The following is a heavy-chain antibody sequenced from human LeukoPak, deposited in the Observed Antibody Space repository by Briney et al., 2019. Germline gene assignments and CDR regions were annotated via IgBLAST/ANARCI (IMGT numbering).Heavy chain of an antibody. Sequence: PGGSLRLSCAASGFTFSSYATHWVRQAPGKGLEWVAVISYDGSNKYYADSVKGRFTISRDNSKNTLYLQMNSLRAEDTAVYYCARGSGWPHNWFDPWGQGTLVTVSS. V-gene: IGHV3-30-3*01. CDR1: GFTFSSYA. D-gene: IGHD6-19*01. J-gene: IGHJ5*02. CDR3: ARGSGWPHNWFDP. CDR2: ISYDGSNK.